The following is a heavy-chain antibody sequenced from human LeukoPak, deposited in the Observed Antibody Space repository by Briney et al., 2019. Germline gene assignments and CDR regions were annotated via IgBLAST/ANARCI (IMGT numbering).Heavy chain of an antibody. CDR1: GGSISSGGYY. V-gene: IGHV4-31*03. CDR3: ARDLLTTSYYYYGMDV. J-gene: IGHJ6*02. CDR2: IYYSGST. D-gene: IGHD3-9*01. Sequence: SETLSLTCTVSGGSISSGGYYWSWIRQHPGKGLEWIGYIYYSGSTYYNPSLKSRVTISVDTSKNRFSLKLSSVTAADTAVYYCARDLLTTSYYYYGMDVWGQGTTVTVSS.